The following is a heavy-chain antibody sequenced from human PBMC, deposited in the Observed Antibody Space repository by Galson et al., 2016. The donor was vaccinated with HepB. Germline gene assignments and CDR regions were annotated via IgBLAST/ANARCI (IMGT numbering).Heavy chain of an antibody. V-gene: IGHV5-51*01. CDR3: SRQTYYTKENGKAEGGAFDY. CDR1: GYSFTNYW. D-gene: IGHD2-8*01. J-gene: IGHJ4*02. Sequence: QSGAEVKKPGESLKISCETSGYSFTNYWVAWVRQVPGKGLEWVGMIYPDDSDVRYNPSFQGQVTISADKSISAAFLQWSSLKASDTAIYYCSRQTYYTKENGKAEGGAFDYWGQGSLVTVSS. CDR2: IYPDDSDV.